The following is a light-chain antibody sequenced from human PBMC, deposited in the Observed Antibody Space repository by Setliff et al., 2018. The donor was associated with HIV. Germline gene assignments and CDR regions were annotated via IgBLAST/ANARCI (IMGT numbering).Light chain of an antibody. Sequence: QSALAQPASVSGSPGQSITISCTGTSSVVGNYNLVSWYQQHPGKAPKLIIYEVTKRPSGVSNRFSGSKSGNTASLTIAGLQADDEADYYCYSDACSSTVVVGTGTKFTV. J-gene: IGLJ1*01. CDR3: YSDACSSTVV. CDR1: SSVVGNYNL. V-gene: IGLV2-23*02. CDR2: EVT.